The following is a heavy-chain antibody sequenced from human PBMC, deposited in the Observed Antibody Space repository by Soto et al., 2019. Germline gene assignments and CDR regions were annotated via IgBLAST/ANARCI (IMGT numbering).Heavy chain of an antibody. CDR3: AREDDVLYYFDY. V-gene: IGHV1-46*01. CDR2: INPSGGST. CDR1: GYTFTSYY. D-gene: IGHD3-10*02. J-gene: IGHJ4*02. Sequence: ASVKVSCKASGYTFTSYYIHWVRQAPEQGLEWMGIINPSGGSTSYTQKFQGRVTMSRDTSTSTVYMELSSLRSEDTAVYYCAREDDVLYYFDYWGQGTLVTVSS.